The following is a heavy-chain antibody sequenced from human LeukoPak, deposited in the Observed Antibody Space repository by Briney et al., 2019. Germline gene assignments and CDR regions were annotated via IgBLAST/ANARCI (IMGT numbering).Heavy chain of an antibody. J-gene: IGHJ4*02. CDR1: GFTFKSYA. D-gene: IGHD6-6*01. Sequence: GGSLRLSCSASGFTFKSYAMHWVRQAPGKGLEYVSSINTNGANTYYADSVKGRFTIPRDNSRNTVYAQMNSLTPEDMAVYYCVKGLDYSSSQMDSWGQGTLVTVSS. V-gene: IGHV3-64*05. CDR3: VKGLDYSSSQMDS. CDR2: INTNGANT.